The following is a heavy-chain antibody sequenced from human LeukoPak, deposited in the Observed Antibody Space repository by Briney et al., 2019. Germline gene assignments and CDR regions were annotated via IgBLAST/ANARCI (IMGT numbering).Heavy chain of an antibody. CDR1: GFTFSSYA. CDR2: ISGSGGST. Sequence: PGGSLRFSCAASGFTFSSYAMSWVRQAPGKGLEWVSAISGSGGSTYYADSVKGRFTISRDNSKNTLYLQMNSLRAEDTAVYYCAKLTMVRGAQDYWGQGTLVTVSS. J-gene: IGHJ4*02. V-gene: IGHV3-23*01. CDR3: AKLTMVRGAQDY. D-gene: IGHD3-10*01.